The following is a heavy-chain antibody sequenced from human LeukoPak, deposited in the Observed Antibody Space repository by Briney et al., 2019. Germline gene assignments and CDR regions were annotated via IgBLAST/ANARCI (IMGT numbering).Heavy chain of an antibody. CDR2: IKQDGGET. V-gene: IGHV3-7*01. J-gene: IGHJ4*02. CDR1: GFPFSSYW. Sequence: GGSLRLSCAASGFPFSSYWMAWVRQAPGKGLEWVASIKQDGGETFYVDSVKGRFTISRDNAKNSLYLQMNSLRAEDTAVYYCARDSENRGYSSFDYWGQGTLVTVSS. CDR3: ARDSENRGYSSFDY. D-gene: IGHD6-19*01.